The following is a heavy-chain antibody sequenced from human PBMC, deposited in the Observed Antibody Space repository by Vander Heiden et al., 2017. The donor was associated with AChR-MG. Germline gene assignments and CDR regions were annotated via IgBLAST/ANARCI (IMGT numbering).Heavy chain of an antibody. Sequence: ELQLLDSGGRQVQPRGSLTPSCAASAFTFSSHAMSWVRQAPGKGLEWVSAIRGSGGSTYYADSVKCRVTISRDNSKNTLYLQMNSLRAEDTAVYYCANRLGSGGRDYYYGMDVWGQGTTVTVSS. V-gene: IGHV3-23*01. J-gene: IGHJ6*02. CDR3: ANRLGSGGRDYYYGMDV. D-gene: IGHD1-26*01. CDR2: IRGSGGST. CDR1: AFTFSSHA.